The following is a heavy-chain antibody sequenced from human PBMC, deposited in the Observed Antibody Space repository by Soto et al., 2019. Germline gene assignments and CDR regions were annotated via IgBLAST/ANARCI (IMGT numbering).Heavy chain of an antibody. CDR1: GFTFSSYA. D-gene: IGHD3-10*01. V-gene: IGHV3-23*01. J-gene: IGHJ4*02. CDR2: ISGSGGST. CDR3: AKVGVTEYYFDY. Sequence: GSLRLSCAASGFTFSSYAMSWVRQAPGKGLEWVSAISGSGGSTYYADSVKGRFTISRDNSKNALYLQMNSLRAEDTAVYYCAKVGVTEYYFDYWGQGTLVTVSS.